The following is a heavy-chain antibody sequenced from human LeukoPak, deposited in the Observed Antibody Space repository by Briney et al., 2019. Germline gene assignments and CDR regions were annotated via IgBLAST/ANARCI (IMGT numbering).Heavy chain of an antibody. V-gene: IGHV1-2*02. CDR2: INPNSGGT. J-gene: IGHJ4*02. Sequence: ASVKVSCKASGYTFTGYYMHWVRQAPGQGLEWMGWINPNSGGTNYAQKFQGRVTMTRDTSISTAYMELSRLRSDDTAVYYCARGFRLGYCSSTSCQGGYWGQGTPVTVSS. D-gene: IGHD2-2*01. CDR1: GYTFTGYY. CDR3: ARGFRLGYCSSTSCQGGY.